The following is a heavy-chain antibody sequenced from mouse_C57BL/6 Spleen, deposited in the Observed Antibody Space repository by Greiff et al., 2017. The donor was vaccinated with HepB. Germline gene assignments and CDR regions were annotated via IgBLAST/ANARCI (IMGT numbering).Heavy chain of an antibody. J-gene: IGHJ2*01. CDR3: ARIWLKGLFDY. V-gene: IGHV7-3*01. Sequence: DVKLVESGGGLVQPGGSLSLSCAASGFTFTDYYMSWVRQPPGKALEWLGFIRNKANGYTTEYSASVKGRFTISRDNSQSILYLQMNALSAEDSATYYCARIWLKGLFDYWGQGTTLTVSS. D-gene: IGHD2-2*01. CDR1: GFTFTDYY. CDR2: IRNKANGYTT.